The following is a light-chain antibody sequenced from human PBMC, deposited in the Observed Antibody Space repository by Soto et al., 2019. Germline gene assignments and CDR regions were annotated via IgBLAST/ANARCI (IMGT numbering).Light chain of an antibody. V-gene: IGLV7-43*01. CDR1: TGAVTSGDY. CDR2: SGN. Sequence: QAVVTQEPSLTVSPGGTVTLTCASNTGAVTSGDYPNWFQQKPGQAPRSLIYSGNNKHSWTPARFAGSLLGGKAALTLSGVQPEDEAEYYCLLYFGGAWVFGGGTQLTVL. CDR3: LLYFGGAWV. J-gene: IGLJ3*02.